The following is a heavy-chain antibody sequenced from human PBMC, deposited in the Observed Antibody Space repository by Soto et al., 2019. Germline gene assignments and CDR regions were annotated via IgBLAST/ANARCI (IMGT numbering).Heavy chain of an antibody. J-gene: IGHJ5*02. CDR2: MSPNSGNT. V-gene: IGHV1-8*01. Sequence: ASVKVSCKASGYTFTSYDINWVRQATGQGLEWMGWMSPNSGNTGYAQKFQGRVTMTRNTSISTAYMELSSLRSEDTAVYYCASRKVYYDFWSGYYTDWFDPWGQGTLVTVSS. D-gene: IGHD3-3*01. CDR3: ASRKVYYDFWSGYYTDWFDP. CDR1: GYTFTSYD.